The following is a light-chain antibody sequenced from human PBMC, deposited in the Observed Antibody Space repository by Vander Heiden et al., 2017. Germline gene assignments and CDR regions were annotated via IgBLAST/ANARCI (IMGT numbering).Light chain of an antibody. V-gene: IGLV1-40*01. CDR2: GNS. J-gene: IGLJ2*01. CDR1: SSNIGAGYD. Sequence: QSVLTQPPSVSGAPGQRVTISCTGSSSNIGAGYDVHWYQQLPGTPPKLLIYGNSNRPSGVPDRFSGSKSGTSASLAITGLQAEDEADYYCQSYDSSLSGSPVVFGGGTKLTVL. CDR3: QSYDSSLSGSPVV.